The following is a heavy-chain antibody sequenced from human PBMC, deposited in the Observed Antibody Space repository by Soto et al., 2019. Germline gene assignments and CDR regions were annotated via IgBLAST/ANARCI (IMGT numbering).Heavy chain of an antibody. CDR1: GYTFTSYG. J-gene: IGHJ4*02. CDR3: AREEIMAGSGSYYDY. CDR2: ISAYNGNT. Sequence: QVQLVQSGAEVKKPGASVKVSCKASGYTFTSYGISWVRQAPGQGLEWMGWISAYNGNTNYAQKLQGRVTMTTDTSTSTADMELRSLRSDDTAVYYCAREEIMAGSGSYYDYWGQGTLVTVSS. V-gene: IGHV1-18*01. D-gene: IGHD3-10*01.